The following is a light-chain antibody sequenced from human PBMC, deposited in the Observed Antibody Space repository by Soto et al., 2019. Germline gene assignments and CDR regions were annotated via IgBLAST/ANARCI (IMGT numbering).Light chain of an antibody. CDR3: QQCKSYPIT. CDR1: QDISNT. Sequence: AIQLTQTPSSVSGSVGDRVTITCRATQDISNTLAWYQHKPGRGPMLLIFDASTLESGVPSRFTGSGSGTHFTLTISSLQPEDFATYICQQCKSYPITFGQGTRVEVK. J-gene: IGKJ5*01. CDR2: DAS. V-gene: IGKV1-13*02.